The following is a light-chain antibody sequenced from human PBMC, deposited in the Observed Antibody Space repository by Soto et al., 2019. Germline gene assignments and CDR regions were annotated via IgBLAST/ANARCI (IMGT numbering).Light chain of an antibody. CDR1: QSVSSSS. CDR2: GAS. Sequence: EIVLTQSPGTLSLSLGERATLSCRASQSVSSSSLAWYQQKPGQAPRLLIYGASSRATGIPDRFSGSGSGTDFTLTISRLEPEDFAVYYCQQYGSSPPYTFGQGTKLEIK. CDR3: QQYGSSPPYT. V-gene: IGKV3-20*01. J-gene: IGKJ2*01.